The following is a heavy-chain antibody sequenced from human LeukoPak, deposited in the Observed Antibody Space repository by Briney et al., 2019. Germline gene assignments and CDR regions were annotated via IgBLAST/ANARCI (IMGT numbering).Heavy chain of an antibody. D-gene: IGHD6-13*01. CDR3: ASEGIAAAADI. CDR2: ISYDGSNK. CDR1: GFTFSSYG. Sequence: GGSLRLSCAASGFTFSSYGMHWVRQAPGKGLEWVAVISYDGSNKYYADSVKGRFTISRDNSKNTLYLQMNSLRGEETAVYYCASEGIAAAADIWGQGTMVTVSS. V-gene: IGHV3-30*03. J-gene: IGHJ3*02.